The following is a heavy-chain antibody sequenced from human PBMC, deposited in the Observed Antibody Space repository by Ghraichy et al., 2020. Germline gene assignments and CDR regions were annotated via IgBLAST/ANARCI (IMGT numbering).Heavy chain of an antibody. CDR1: GDSIVSNYH. Sequence: SETLSLTCTVSGDSIVSNYHWGWIRQPPGEELEWIGSIYYRGTTYYNPSLNSRVTLSVDTSKNQVSLKLTSVTAADTALYYCTRDFGSGRVDYWGQGTQGTVSS. D-gene: IGHD3-10*01. CDR3: TRDFGSGRVDY. V-gene: IGHV4-38-2*02. CDR2: IYYRGTT. J-gene: IGHJ4*02.